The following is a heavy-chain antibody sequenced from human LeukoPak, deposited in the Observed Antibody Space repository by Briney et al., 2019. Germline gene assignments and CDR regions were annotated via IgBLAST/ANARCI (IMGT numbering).Heavy chain of an antibody. CDR3: AKVGSSGYSSSWYYFDY. CDR2: ISGSGGGT. V-gene: IGHV3-23*01. D-gene: IGHD6-13*01. CDR1: GFTFSNFA. Sequence: GGSLRLSCAASGFTFSNFAMSWVRQAPGKGLEWISAISGSGGGTFDADSVKDRFAISRDNSKNTVYLQMNSLRVEDTAVYYCAKVGSSGYSSSWYYFDYWGQGTLVTVSS. J-gene: IGHJ4*02.